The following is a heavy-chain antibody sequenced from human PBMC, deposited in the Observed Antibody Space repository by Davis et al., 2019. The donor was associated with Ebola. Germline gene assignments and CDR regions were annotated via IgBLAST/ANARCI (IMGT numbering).Heavy chain of an antibody. V-gene: IGHV3-30*04. J-gene: IGHJ5*02. D-gene: IGHD3-22*01. CDR1: GFPFISYA. CDR3: ARGLTVVVIRDFFDP. CDR2: ISDDGNHK. Sequence: GESLKISCAASGFPFISYAMSWVRQAPGKGLEWVAVISDDGNHKDYADSVKGRFTVSRDKSKDTVDLQMRSLRTEDTAMYYCARGLTVVVIRDFFDPWGQGTLVTVSS.